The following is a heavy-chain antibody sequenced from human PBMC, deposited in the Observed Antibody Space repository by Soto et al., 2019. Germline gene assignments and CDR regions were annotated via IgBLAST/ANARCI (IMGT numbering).Heavy chain of an antibody. CDR3: ARDDDYDDNGLDH. Sequence: QVQLVESGGGVVQPGTSLRLSCAASGFTFSRHGMHWVRQAPGKGPEWVAVLVRDGTPAFYGDSVRGRFTIARDNSRNRLFLEMDNLRVEDTALYYCARDDDYDDNGLDHWGQGTLVTVSS. J-gene: IGHJ5*02. CDR1: GFTFSRHG. V-gene: IGHV3-33*01. CDR2: LVRDGTPA. D-gene: IGHD3-16*01.